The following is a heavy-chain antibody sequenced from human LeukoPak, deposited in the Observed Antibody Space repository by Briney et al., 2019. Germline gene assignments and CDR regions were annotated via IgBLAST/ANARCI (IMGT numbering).Heavy chain of an antibody. J-gene: IGHJ5*02. CDR3: ARHGLVFDDYYDSSGYSQNWFDP. Sequence: PSETLSLTCTVSGGSISSHYWSWIRQPPGKGLEWIGYIYTSGSTNYNPSLKSRVTISVDTSKNQFSLKLSSVTAADTAVYYCARHGLVFDDYYDSSGYSQNWFDPWGQGTLVTVSS. V-gene: IGHV4-4*09. CDR2: IYTSGST. D-gene: IGHD3-22*01. CDR1: GGSISSHY.